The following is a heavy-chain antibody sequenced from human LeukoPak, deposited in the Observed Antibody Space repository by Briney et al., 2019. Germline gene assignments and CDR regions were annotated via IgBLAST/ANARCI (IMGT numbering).Heavy chain of an antibody. D-gene: IGHD3-22*01. CDR3: ARDMVKASGYYPTLDY. CDR1: GGTFSSYA. CDR2: IIPIFGTA. Sequence: SVKVSCKASGGTFSSYAISRVRQAPGQGLEWMGGIIPIFGTANYAQKFQGRVTITTDESTSTAYMELSSLRSEDTAVYYCARDMVKASGYYPTLDYWGQGTLVTVSS. V-gene: IGHV1-69*05. J-gene: IGHJ4*02.